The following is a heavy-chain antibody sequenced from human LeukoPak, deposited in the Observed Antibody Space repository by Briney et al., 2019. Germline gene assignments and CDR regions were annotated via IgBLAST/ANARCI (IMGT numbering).Heavy chain of an antibody. D-gene: IGHD4-17*01. CDR1: GFKFSSNW. CDR3: AREGPSVTPYY. J-gene: IGHJ4*02. CDR2: IKQGGSEK. Sequence: PGGSLRLSCAASGFKFSSNWMSWVRQAPGKGLEWVANIKQGGSEKYYVDSVEGRFTISRDNAKNSLYLQMNSLRAEDTAVCYCAREGPSVTPYYWGQGTLVTVSS. V-gene: IGHV3-7*01.